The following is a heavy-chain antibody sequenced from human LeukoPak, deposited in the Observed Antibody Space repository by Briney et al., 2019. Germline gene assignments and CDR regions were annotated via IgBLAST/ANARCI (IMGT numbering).Heavy chain of an antibody. Sequence: PGGSLRLSCAASGFTFSNYWMSWVRQAPGKGLEWVASIHQHGNEKYFVDSVTGRFTISRDNAKNSLYLQMSSLRAEDTAVYYCATLNGPLFEYWGQGTLVTVSS. D-gene: IGHD2-8*01. CDR3: ATLNGPLFEY. J-gene: IGHJ4*02. CDR1: GFTFSNYW. CDR2: IHQHGNEK. V-gene: IGHV3-7*01.